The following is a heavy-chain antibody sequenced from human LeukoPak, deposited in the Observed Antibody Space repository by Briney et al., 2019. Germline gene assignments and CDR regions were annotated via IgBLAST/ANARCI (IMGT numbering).Heavy chain of an antibody. CDR1: GGSISSGDYY. CDR3: ARSTGTYAFDI. J-gene: IGHJ3*02. D-gene: IGHD1/OR15-1a*01. CDR2: IYYSGST. Sequence: SQTLSLTCTVSGGSISSGDYYWSWLRQPPGKGLEWIGNIYYSGSTYYNPSLKSRVTISVDTSQNQFSLKLSSVTAADTAVYYCARSTGTYAFDIWGQGTMVTVSS. V-gene: IGHV4-30-4*01.